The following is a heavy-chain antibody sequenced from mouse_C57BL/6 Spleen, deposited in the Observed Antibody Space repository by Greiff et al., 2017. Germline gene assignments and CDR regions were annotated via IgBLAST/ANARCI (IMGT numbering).Heavy chain of an antibody. V-gene: IGHV1-64*01. D-gene: IGHD1-1*01. CDR1: GYTFTSYW. J-gene: IGHJ4*01. CDR2: IHPNSGST. Sequence: QVQLQQPGAELVKPGASVKLSCKASGYTFTSYWMHWVKQRPGQGLEWIGMIHPNSGSTNYNEKFKSKATLTVDKSSSTAYMQLSSLTSEDSAVYYCARYPITTVVATGAMDYWGQGTSVTVSS. CDR3: ARYPITTVVATGAMDY.